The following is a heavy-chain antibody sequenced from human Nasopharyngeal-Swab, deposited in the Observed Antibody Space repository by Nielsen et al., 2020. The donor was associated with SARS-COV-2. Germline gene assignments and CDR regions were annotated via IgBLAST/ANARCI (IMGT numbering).Heavy chain of an antibody. CDR3: AKSAGIVVPAAMLGTIDY. J-gene: IGHJ4*02. D-gene: IGHD2-2*01. V-gene: IGHV3-23*01. Sequence: GESLKISCAASGFTFSSYAMSWVRQAPGTGLEWVSAISGSGGSTYYADSVKGRFTISRDNSKNTLYLQMNSLRAEDTAVYYCAKSAGIVVPAAMLGTIDYWGQGTLVTVSS. CDR1: GFTFSSYA. CDR2: ISGSGGST.